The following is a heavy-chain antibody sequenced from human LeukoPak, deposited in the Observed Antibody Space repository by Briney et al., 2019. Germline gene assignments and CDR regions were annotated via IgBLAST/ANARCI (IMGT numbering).Heavy chain of an antibody. CDR1: AFTFSSYG. V-gene: IGHV3-30*18. CDR2: ISYDGSNK. J-gene: IGHJ4*02. Sequence: GGSLRLSCAASAFTFSSYGMHWVRQAPGKGLEWAAVISYDGSNKYYADSVKGRFTISRDNSKNTLYLQMNSLRAEDTAVYYCAKDSRWRSLGLPDYWGQGTLVTVSS. D-gene: IGHD3-16*01. CDR3: AKDSRWRSLGLPDY.